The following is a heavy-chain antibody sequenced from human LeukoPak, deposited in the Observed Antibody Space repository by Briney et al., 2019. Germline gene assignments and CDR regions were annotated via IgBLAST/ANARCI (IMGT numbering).Heavy chain of an antibody. CDR3: ARGGFYCGGDCYVDY. CDR2: INHSGST. V-gene: IGHV4-34*01. D-gene: IGHD2-21*02. J-gene: IGHJ4*02. Sequence: SETLSVTCAVYGGSFSPYYWSWIRRPPGKGLEWIGEINHSGSTNYNPSLKSRVTISVDTSKNQFSLRLSSVTAADTAVYYCARGGFYCGGDCYVDYWGQGTLVTVSS. CDR1: GGSFSPYY.